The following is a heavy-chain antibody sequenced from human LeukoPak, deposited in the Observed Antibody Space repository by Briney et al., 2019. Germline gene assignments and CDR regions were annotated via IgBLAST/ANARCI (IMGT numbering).Heavy chain of an antibody. CDR3: ARTTVTRNYYMDV. CDR1: GGSISSGGYY. CDR2: IYYSGST. J-gene: IGHJ6*03. D-gene: IGHD4-11*01. Sequence: SETLSLTCTVSGGSISSGGYYWSWIRQHPGKGLEWIGYIYYSGSTYYNPSLKSRVTISVDTSENQFSLKLSSVTAADTAVYYCARTTVTRNYYMDVWGKGTTVTVSS. V-gene: IGHV4-31*03.